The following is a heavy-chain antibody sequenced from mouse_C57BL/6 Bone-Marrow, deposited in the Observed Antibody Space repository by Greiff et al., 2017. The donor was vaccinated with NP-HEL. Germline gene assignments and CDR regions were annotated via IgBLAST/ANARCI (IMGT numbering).Heavy chain of an antibody. D-gene: IGHD6-1*01. Sequence: QVQLQQSGAELVKPGASVKLSCKASGYTFTSYWMHWVKQRPGQGLEWIGMIHPNSGSTNYNEKFKSKATLTVDKSSSTAYMQLSSLTSEDSAVYYCARSRHSGTFFDYWGQGTTLTVSS. CDR1: GYTFTSYW. CDR3: ARSRHSGTFFDY. V-gene: IGHV1-64*01. CDR2: IHPNSGST. J-gene: IGHJ2*01.